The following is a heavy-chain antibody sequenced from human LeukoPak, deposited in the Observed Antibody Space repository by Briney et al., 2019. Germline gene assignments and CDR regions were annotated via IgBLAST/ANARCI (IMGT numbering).Heavy chain of an antibody. Sequence: ASVTVSCKASGYTFTGYYMHWVRQAPGQGLEWMGWINPNSGGTNYAQKFQGRVTMTRDTSISTAYMELSRLRSDDTAVYYCARDLGWGYGDVDWFDPWGQGTLVTVSS. J-gene: IGHJ5*02. V-gene: IGHV1-2*02. CDR2: INPNSGGT. CDR1: GYTFTGYY. CDR3: ARDLGWGYGDVDWFDP. D-gene: IGHD4-17*01.